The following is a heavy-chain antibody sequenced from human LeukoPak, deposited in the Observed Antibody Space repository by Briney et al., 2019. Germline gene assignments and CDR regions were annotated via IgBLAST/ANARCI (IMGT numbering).Heavy chain of an antibody. CDR1: GFPFSTYS. J-gene: IGHJ6*03. CDR2: IGSSSSHI. Sequence: GGSLRLSCAGSGFPFSTYSMNWVRQAPGKGLEWVSSIGSSSSHIYYAGSVKGRFTTSRDNARNSLYLQMNSLRAEDTAVYYCARGYVPPTRYYYYYMDVWGKGTTVTVSS. V-gene: IGHV3-21*01. D-gene: IGHD2-2*01. CDR3: ARGYVPPTRYYYYYMDV.